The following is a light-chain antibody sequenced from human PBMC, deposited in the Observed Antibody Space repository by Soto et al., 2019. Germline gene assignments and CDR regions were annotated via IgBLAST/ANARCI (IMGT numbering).Light chain of an antibody. J-gene: IGKJ1*01. CDR2: DAS. Sequence: EIVLTQSPATLSLSPGERATLSCRASQSVSSYLAWYQQKPGQAPRLLIYDASSRATAIPARFSASGSGTDFTLTISSLEPEDCAVYYCQQRSDWPPTFGQGTKVEIK. CDR1: QSVSSY. CDR3: QQRSDWPPT. V-gene: IGKV3-11*01.